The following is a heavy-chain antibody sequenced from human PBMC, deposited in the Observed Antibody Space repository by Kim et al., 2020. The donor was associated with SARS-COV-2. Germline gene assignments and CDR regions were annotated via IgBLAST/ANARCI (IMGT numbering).Heavy chain of an antibody. V-gene: IGHV1-69*04. J-gene: IGHJ5*02. Sequence: DAQKFQGRVTITADKSTSTAYMELSSLRSEDTAVYYCARGVGGYYGSGPWGQGTLVTVSS. CDR3: ARGVGGYYGSGP. D-gene: IGHD3-10*01.